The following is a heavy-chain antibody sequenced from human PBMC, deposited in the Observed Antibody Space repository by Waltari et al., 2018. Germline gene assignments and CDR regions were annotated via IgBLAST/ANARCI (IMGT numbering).Heavy chain of an antibody. D-gene: IGHD6-13*01. CDR2: IIPIFGTA. V-gene: IGHV1-69*12. CDR3: ARDPLYSSSWYDPLVDY. CDR1: GGTFSSYA. J-gene: IGHJ4*02. Sequence: QVQLVQSGAEVKKPGSSVKVSCKASGGTFSSYAISWVRQAPGQGLEWMGGIIPIFGTANYAQKFQGRVTITADESTSTTYMELSSLRSEDTAVYYCARDPLYSSSWYDPLVDYWGQGTLVTVSS.